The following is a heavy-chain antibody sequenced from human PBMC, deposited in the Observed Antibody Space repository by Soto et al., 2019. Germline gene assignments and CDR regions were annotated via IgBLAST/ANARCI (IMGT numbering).Heavy chain of an antibody. CDR1: GGSFSGYY. V-gene: IGHV4-34*01. CDR2: INHSGST. J-gene: IGHJ6*02. Sequence: SETLSLTCAVYGGSFSGYYWSWIRQPPGKGLEWIGEINHSGSTNYNPSLKSRVTISVDTSKNQFSLKLSSVTAADTAVYYCARVPCSSTSCLLNYYYYYGMDVWGQGTTVTVSS. D-gene: IGHD2-2*01. CDR3: ARVPCSSTSCLLNYYYYYGMDV.